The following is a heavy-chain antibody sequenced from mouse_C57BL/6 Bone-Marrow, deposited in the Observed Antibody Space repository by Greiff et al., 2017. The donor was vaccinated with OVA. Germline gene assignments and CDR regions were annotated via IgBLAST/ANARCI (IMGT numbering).Heavy chain of an antibody. Sequence: QVQLQQPGAELVKPGASVKMSCKASGYTFTSYWITWVKQRPGQGLEWIGDIYPGSGSTNYNEKFKSKATLTVDTSSSTAYMQLSSLTAEDAAVDYCAREEGGNWYFDVWGTGTTVTVSS. CDR1: GYTFTSYW. J-gene: IGHJ1*03. CDR2: IYPGSGST. V-gene: IGHV1-55*01. CDR3: AREEGGNWYFDV.